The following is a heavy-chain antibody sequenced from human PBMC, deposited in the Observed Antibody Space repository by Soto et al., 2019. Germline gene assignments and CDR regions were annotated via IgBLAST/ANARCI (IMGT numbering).Heavy chain of an antibody. V-gene: IGHV4-34*01. D-gene: IGHD3-10*01. J-gene: IGHJ6*02. Sequence: SETLSLTCAVYVGSFSGYYWSWIRQPPGKGLEWIGEINHSGSTNYNPSLKSRVTISVDTSKNQFSLKLSSVTAADTAVYYCARGLRYYGSGMYYYYYGMDVWGQGTTVTVSS. CDR2: INHSGST. CDR3: ARGLRYYGSGMYYYYYGMDV. CDR1: VGSFSGYY.